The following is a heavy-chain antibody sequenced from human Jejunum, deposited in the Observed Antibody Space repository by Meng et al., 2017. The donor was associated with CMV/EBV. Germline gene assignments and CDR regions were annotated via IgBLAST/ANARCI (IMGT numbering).Heavy chain of an antibody. CDR1: GASISDSSYY. CDR2: VYYSGST. V-gene: IGHV4-39*07. D-gene: IGHD3-10*01. Sequence: QLTREESGPGLVKPSETLSLTCTMSGASISDSSYYWGWIRQPPGKGLEWIGSVYYSGSTYYNPSLESRVTISVDTSKNQFSLKLTSVTAADTATYYCARDPTPDGSDYWGRGTLVTVSS. J-gene: IGHJ4*02. CDR3: ARDPTPDGSDY.